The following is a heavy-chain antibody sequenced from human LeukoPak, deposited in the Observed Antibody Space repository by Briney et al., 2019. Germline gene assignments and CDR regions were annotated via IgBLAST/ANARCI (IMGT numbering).Heavy chain of an antibody. CDR2: IYSGGST. J-gene: IGHJ4*02. D-gene: IGHD4/OR15-4a*01. V-gene: IGHV3-66*01. CDR1: GFAVSSNY. CDR3: ARNRDYGQTGYFDY. Sequence: TGGSLRPSCAASGFAVSSNYMSWVRQSPGKGLEWLSVIYSGGSTYYADSVKGRFNIYRDHSKNTLYLQLNSLRAEDTAVYYCARNRDYGQTGYFDYWGQGTLVTVSS.